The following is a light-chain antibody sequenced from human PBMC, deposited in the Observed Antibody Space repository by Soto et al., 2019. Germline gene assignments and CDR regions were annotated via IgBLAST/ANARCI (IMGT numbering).Light chain of an antibody. J-gene: IGKJ1*01. V-gene: IGKV3-15*01. CDR2: GAS. CDR3: QQYNNWPVT. Sequence: EIVMPQSPAPPSVSPGERATLSCSASQSVSSNLAWYQQKPRQAPRLLIYGASTRATGIPARFSGSGSGTEFTLTISSLQSEDFAVYYCQQYNNWPVTFGQGTKVEIK. CDR1: QSVSSN.